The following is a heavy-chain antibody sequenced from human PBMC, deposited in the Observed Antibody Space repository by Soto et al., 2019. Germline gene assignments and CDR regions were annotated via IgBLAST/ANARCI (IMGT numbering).Heavy chain of an antibody. V-gene: IGHV4-39*01. J-gene: IGHJ4*02. CDR3: ERHSIWLLLSDY. Sequence: SETLSLTCNVSVGSISNSNYYCCWIRQPPGKGLEWIGSIYYTGNTYYNPSLKSRVTISVDTSKNQFSLKLDSVTAADTAVYFCERHSIWLLLSDYWGQGSLVT. D-gene: IGHD3-22*01. CDR1: VGSISNSNYY. CDR2: IYYTGNT.